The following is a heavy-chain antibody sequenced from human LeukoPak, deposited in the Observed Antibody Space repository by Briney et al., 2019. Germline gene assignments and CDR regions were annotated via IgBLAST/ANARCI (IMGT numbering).Heavy chain of an antibody. D-gene: IGHD2-15*01. J-gene: IGHJ5*02. V-gene: IGHV1-18*01. Sequence: ASVKVSCKASGYTFTSSGISWVRQAPGQGLEGMGWISTYNGNTNYAQKLQGRVTMTTDTSTSTAYMELRSLRSDDTAVYYCARGGRFSNLVNWFDPWGQGTLVTVSS. CDR3: ARGGRFSNLVNWFDP. CDR1: GYTFTSSG. CDR2: ISTYNGNT.